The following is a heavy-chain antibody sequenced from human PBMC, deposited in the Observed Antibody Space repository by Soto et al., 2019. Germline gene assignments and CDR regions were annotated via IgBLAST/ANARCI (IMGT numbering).Heavy chain of an antibody. CDR3: ARQDSNQSGEDYYYYGMDV. V-gene: IGHV4-39*01. J-gene: IGHJ6*02. CDR2: IYYSGST. Sequence: SETLSLTFTVSGGSISSSSYYWGWIRQPPGKGLEWIGSIYYSGSTYYNPSLKSRVTISVDTSKNQFSLKLSSVTAADTAVYYCARQDSNQSGEDYYYYGMDVWGQGTTVTVSS. CDR1: GGSISSSSYY. D-gene: IGHD4-4*01.